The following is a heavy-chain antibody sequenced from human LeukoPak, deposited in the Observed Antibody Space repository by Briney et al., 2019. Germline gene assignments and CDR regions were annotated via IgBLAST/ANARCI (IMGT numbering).Heavy chain of an antibody. J-gene: IGHJ4*02. CDR3: AKDSGPVPAATSRDYFDY. D-gene: IGHD2-2*01. CDR1: GFTFSSYA. V-gene: IGHV3-23*01. Sequence: PGGSLRLSCAASGFTFSSYAMSWVRQAPGKGLEWVSAISGSGGSTYYADSVKGRFTISRDNSKNTLYLQMNSLRAEDTAVYYCAKDSGPVPAATSRDYFDYWGQGTLVTVSS. CDR2: ISGSGGST.